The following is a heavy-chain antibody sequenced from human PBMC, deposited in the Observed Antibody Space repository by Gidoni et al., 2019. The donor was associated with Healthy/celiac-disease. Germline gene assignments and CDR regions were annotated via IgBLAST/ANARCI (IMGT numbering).Heavy chain of an antibody. CDR2: IWYDGSNK. Sequence: QVQLVESGGGMVQPGRSLVTSCAASGVPFGRYVMPGVRQAPGKGLEWVSVIWYDGSNKYYADSVKGRFTISRDNSKNTLYLQMNSLRAEDTAVYYCARADYGDYVHHAFDIWGQGTMVTVSS. CDR1: GVPFGRYV. CDR3: ARADYGDYVHHAFDI. V-gene: IGHV3-33*01. J-gene: IGHJ3*02. D-gene: IGHD4-17*01.